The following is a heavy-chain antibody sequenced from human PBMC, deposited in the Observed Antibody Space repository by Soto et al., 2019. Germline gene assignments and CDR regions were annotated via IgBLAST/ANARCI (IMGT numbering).Heavy chain of an antibody. V-gene: IGHV4-59*08. CDR2: IYYSGST. CDR1: GGSISSYY. J-gene: IGHJ6*02. CDR3: ARHGIRGYDSSGYYSLGMDV. Sequence: ETLSLTCTVSGGSISSYYWSWIRQPPGKGLEWIGYIYYSGSTNYNPSLKSRVTISVDTSKNQFSLKLSSVTAADTAVYYCARHGIRGYDSSGYYSLGMDVWGQGTTVTVSS. D-gene: IGHD3-22*01.